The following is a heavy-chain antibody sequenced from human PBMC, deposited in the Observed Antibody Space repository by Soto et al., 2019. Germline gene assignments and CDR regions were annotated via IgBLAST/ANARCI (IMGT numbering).Heavy chain of an antibody. V-gene: IGHV4-39*01. Sequence: SETLSLTCTVSGGSISSSSYYWGWIRQPPGKGLEWIGSIYYSGSTYYNPSLKSRVTISVDTSKNQFSLKLSSVTAADTAVYYCARHRRGSSSLDVWGKGTTVTVSS. CDR3: ARHRRGSSSLDV. CDR2: IYYSGST. J-gene: IGHJ6*04. CDR1: GGSISSSSYY. D-gene: IGHD6-13*01.